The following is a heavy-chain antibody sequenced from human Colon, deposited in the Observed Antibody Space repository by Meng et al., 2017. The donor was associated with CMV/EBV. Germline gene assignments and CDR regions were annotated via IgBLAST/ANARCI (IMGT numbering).Heavy chain of an antibody. CDR2: LNPNSGDT. Sequence: QVQLVQSGAEVKKPGASVKGSCKTSGYTFTGYFMFWVRQAPGQGLEWMGSLNPNSGDTNSAQKFHGRLTMTRDTSIHTAYMELGSLRSDDTAVYYCATISGGDFDFWGQGTLVTVSS. J-gene: IGHJ4*02. CDR1: GYTFTGYF. D-gene: IGHD3-10*01. V-gene: IGHV1-2*02. CDR3: ATISGGDFDF.